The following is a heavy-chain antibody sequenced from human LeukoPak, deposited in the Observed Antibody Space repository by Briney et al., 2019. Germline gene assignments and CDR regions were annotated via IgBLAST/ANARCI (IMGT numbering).Heavy chain of an antibody. CDR2: IYHDGDT. CDR3: TTIKRGNIFGYFDF. Sequence: SVTLSLTCTVSGGSISGYYWSWIRQPPGKGLEWIGCIYHDGDTKYNPSLESRVTISVDTSKNQLSLRLSSVTAADTAVYYCTTIKRGNIFGYFDFWGQGILVTVSS. J-gene: IGHJ4*02. V-gene: IGHV4-59*01. D-gene: IGHD5-18*01. CDR1: GGSISGYY.